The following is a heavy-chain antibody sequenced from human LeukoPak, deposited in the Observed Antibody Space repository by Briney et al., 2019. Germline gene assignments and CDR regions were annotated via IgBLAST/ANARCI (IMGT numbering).Heavy chain of an antibody. CDR3: ASNESLPGY. V-gene: IGHV3-74*01. CDR1: GFTYRSYL. CDR2: INSDGSSK. J-gene: IGHJ4*02. Sequence: GGSLTLSCSVSGFTYRSYLMHWLRQAPGEGLVWVSHINSDGSSKRHADSVKGPFTISRDNAKNTLYLQMNSLTAEDTAVYYCASNESLPGYWSQGTLVTVSS. D-gene: IGHD2-8*01.